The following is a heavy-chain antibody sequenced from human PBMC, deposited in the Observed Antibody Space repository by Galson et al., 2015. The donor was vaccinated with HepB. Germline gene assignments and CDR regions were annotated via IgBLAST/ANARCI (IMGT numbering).Heavy chain of an antibody. CDR2: ISGSGGST. J-gene: IGHJ4*02. D-gene: IGHD5-24*01. CDR3: ARVIGDGYNAYYFDY. V-gene: IGHV3-23*01. CDR1: GFTFSSYA. Sequence: SLRLSCAASGFTFSSYAMSWVRQAPGKGLEWVSAISGSGGSTYYADSVKGRFTISRDNSKNTLYLQMNSLRAEDTAVYYCARVIGDGYNAYYFDYWGQGTLVTVSS.